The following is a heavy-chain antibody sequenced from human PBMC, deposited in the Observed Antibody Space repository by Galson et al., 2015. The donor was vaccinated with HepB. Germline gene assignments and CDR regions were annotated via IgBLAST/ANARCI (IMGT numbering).Heavy chain of an antibody. CDR1: GFTFSSYS. CDR2: ISSSSSYI. D-gene: IGHD3-10*01. V-gene: IGHV3-21*01. CDR3: ARGGYGSGGWDY. Sequence: SLRLSCAASGFTFSSYSMNWVRQAPGKGLEWVSSISSSSSYIYYADSVKGRFTISRDNAKNSLYLQMNSLRAEDTAVYYCARGGYGSGGWDYWGQGTLVTVSS. J-gene: IGHJ4*02.